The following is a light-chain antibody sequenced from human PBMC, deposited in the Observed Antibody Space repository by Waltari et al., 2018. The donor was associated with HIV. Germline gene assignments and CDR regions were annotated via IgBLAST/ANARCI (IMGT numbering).Light chain of an antibody. CDR2: STS. J-gene: IGKJ2*01. V-gene: IGKV1-9*01. Sequence: DIHLTQSPSFLSASVGDRVTITCRASQDSSNSVAVYQQRPGKAPKLLSYSTSTLQSGVPSRFRGSRSRTEFTLTIASLQAEDFATYFCQQLNTYPHTFGQGTKVEI. CDR1: QDSSNS. CDR3: QQLNTYPHT.